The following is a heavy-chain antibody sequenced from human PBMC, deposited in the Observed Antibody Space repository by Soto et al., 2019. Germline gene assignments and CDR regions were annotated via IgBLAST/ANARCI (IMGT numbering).Heavy chain of an antibody. J-gene: IGHJ4*02. CDR1: GFTFRDYY. D-gene: IGHD2-2*01. CDR2: ISTTSSYT. CDR3: ARPRHCSTTSCSHFDF. V-gene: IGHV3-11*03. Sequence: PGGALRLSCAASGFTFRDYYMSWIRQAPGKGLEWVSYISTTSSYTNYADSVKGRFAISRDNAKNSLYLQMNSLRAEDTAVYYCARPRHCSTTSCSHFDFWGQGTLVTVSS.